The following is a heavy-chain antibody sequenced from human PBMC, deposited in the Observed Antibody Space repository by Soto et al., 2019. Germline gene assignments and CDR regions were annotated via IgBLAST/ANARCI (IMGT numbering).Heavy chain of an antibody. CDR2: IKSKTDGGTT. V-gene: IGHV3-15*01. CDR3: TTIANIAAAGSFDY. CDR1: GFTFNNAW. J-gene: IGHJ4*02. Sequence: EVQLVESGGGLVKPGGSLRLSCAAFGFTFNNAWMSWVRQAPGKGLQWVGRIKSKTDGGTTDYAAPVKGRFTISRDDSKNTLYLQMHSLKTADTAVYYCTTIANIAAAGSFDYWGQGTLVTVSS. D-gene: IGHD6-13*01.